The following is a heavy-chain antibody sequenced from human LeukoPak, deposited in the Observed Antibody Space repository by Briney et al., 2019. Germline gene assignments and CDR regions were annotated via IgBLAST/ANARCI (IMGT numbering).Heavy chain of an antibody. CDR3: ARDLNYYDSSGYGH. D-gene: IGHD3-22*01. CDR1: GFTFSTNY. J-gene: IGHJ4*02. Sequence: GGSLRLSCAASGFTFSTNYMSWVRQVPGKGLEWVSVIYSGGSPYYADSVKGRFTISRDNSKNTLYLQMNSLRAEDTAVYYCARDLNYYDSSGYGHWGQGTLVTVSS. V-gene: IGHV3-53*01. CDR2: IYSGGSP.